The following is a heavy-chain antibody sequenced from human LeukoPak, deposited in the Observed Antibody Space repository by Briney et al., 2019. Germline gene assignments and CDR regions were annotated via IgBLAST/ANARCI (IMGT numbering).Heavy chain of an antibody. D-gene: IGHD3-22*01. Sequence: SETLSLTCTVSGDSINNYYWSWFRQPPGKGLEWIGYIHYSGGTNHNPSLKSRVNISMDTSTNQFSLKLNSVTAADTALYYCARRDTSRYYGLWGPGTLVTVSS. J-gene: IGHJ4*02. CDR1: GDSINNYY. V-gene: IGHV4-59*08. CDR2: IHYSGGT. CDR3: ARRDTSRYYGL.